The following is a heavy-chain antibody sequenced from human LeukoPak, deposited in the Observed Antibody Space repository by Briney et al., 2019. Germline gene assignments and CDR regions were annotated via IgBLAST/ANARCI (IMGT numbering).Heavy chain of an antibody. D-gene: IGHD5-12*01. Sequence: EPSETLSLTCTVSGGSVSSGSYYWSWIRQPPGKGLEWIGYIYYSGSTNYNPSLKSRVTISVDTSKNQFSLKLSSVTAADTAVYYCARVDGYNYLYWYFDLWGRGTLVTVSS. CDR1: GGSVSSGSYY. V-gene: IGHV4-61*01. J-gene: IGHJ2*01. CDR2: IYYSGST. CDR3: ARVDGYNYLYWYFDL.